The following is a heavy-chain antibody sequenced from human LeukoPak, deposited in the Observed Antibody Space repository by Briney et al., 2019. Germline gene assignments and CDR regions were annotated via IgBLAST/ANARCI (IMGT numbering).Heavy chain of an antibody. J-gene: IGHJ3*02. D-gene: IGHD1-26*01. Sequence: SETLSLTCTVSGGSISSYYWSWIRQPPGKGLEWIGYIYYSGSTNYNPSLKSRVTISVDTSKNQFSLKLSSVTAADTAVYYCARVGSGSYYSAFDIWGQGTMVTVSS. CDR1: GGSISSYY. V-gene: IGHV4-59*01. CDR2: IYYSGST. CDR3: ARVGSGSYYSAFDI.